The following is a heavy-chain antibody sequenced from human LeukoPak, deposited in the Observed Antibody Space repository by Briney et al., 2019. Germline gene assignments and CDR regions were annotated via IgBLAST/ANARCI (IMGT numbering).Heavy chain of an antibody. CDR3: ARGIRSRDGYNGNDY. D-gene: IGHD5-24*01. Sequence: SETLSLTCAVYGESFSGYYWSWIRQPPGKGLEWIGEINHSGSTNYNPSLKSRVTISVDTSKNQFSLKLSSVTAADTAVYYCARGIRSRDGYNGNDYWGQGTLVTVSS. CDR1: GESFSGYY. CDR2: INHSGST. J-gene: IGHJ4*02. V-gene: IGHV4-34*01.